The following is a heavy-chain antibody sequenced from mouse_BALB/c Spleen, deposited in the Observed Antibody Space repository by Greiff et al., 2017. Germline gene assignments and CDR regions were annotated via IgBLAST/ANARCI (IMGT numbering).Heavy chain of an antibody. CDR2: ISDGGSYT. CDR1: GFTFSDYY. J-gene: IGHJ4*01. Sequence: EVQRVESGGGLVKPGGSLKLSCAASGFTFSDYYMYWVRQTPEKRLEWVATISDGGSYTYYPDSVKGRFTISRDNAKNNLYLQMSSLKSEDTAMYYCARLYGYDSMDYWGQGTSVTVSS. V-gene: IGHV5-4*02. CDR3: ARLYGYDSMDY. D-gene: IGHD2-2*01.